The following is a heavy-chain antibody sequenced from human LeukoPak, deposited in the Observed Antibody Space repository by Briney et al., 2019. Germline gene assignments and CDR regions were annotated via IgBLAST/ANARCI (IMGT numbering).Heavy chain of an antibody. Sequence: GRSLRLSSAASGFTFSSYGMHWVRQAPGKGLEWVAVISYDGSNKYYADSVKGRFTISRDNSKNTLYLQMNSLRAEDTAVYYCAKDREKWLQWDYFDYWGQGTLVTVSS. J-gene: IGHJ4*02. CDR1: GFTFSSYG. CDR2: ISYDGSNK. D-gene: IGHD5-24*01. CDR3: AKDREKWLQWDYFDY. V-gene: IGHV3-30*18.